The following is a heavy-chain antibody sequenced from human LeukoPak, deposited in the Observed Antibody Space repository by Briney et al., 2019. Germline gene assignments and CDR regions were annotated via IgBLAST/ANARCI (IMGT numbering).Heavy chain of an antibody. J-gene: IGHJ6*03. V-gene: IGHV4-39*07. CDR1: GGSISSSSYY. Sequence: SETLSLTCTVSGGSISSSSYYWGWIRQPPGKGLEWIGSIYYSGSTYYNPSLKSRVTISVDTSKNQFSLKLSSVTAADTAVYYCARVCEIYYYYYMDVWGKGTTVTVSS. CDR2: IYYSGST. D-gene: IGHD5-24*01. CDR3: ARVCEIYYYYYMDV.